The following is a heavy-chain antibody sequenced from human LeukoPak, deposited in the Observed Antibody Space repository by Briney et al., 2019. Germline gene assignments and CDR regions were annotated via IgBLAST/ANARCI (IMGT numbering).Heavy chain of an antibody. CDR1: GFTFSSYA. CDR2: ISSNGGST. D-gene: IGHD3-10*01. Sequence: GSLRLSCAASGFTFSSYAMHWVRQAPGKGLEYVSAISSNGGSTYYANSVKGRFTISRDNSKNTLYLQMGSLRAEDMAVYYCARSPGGELYYYYGMDVWGQGTTVTVSS. CDR3: ARSPGGELYYYYGMDV. J-gene: IGHJ6*02. V-gene: IGHV3-64*01.